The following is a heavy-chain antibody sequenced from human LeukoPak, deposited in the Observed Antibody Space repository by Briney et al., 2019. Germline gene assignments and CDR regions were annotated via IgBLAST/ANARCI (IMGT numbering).Heavy chain of an antibody. D-gene: IGHD4-23*01. Sequence: GGSLRLSCAASGFTFDDYAMHWVRQAPGKGLEWVSGISWNSGSIGYADSVKGRFTISRDNAKNSLYLQMNSLRAEDTALYYCARDSGGSHYYYYYMDVWGKGTTVTVSS. CDR1: GFTFDDYA. CDR3: ARDSGGSHYYYYYMDV. J-gene: IGHJ6*03. V-gene: IGHV3-9*01. CDR2: ISWNSGSI.